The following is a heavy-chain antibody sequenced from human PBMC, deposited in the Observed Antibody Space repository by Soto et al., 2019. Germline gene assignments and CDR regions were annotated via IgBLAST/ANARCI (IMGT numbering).Heavy chain of an antibody. CDR1: GGSFSGYY. CDR2: INHSGST. J-gene: IGHJ4*02. CDR3: ARTSSSSPLYY. V-gene: IGHV4-34*01. Sequence: QVLLQQWGAGLLKPSETLSLTCAVYGGSFSGYYWTWIRQPPGKGLEWIGEINHSGSTKYNPSLKSRATISVDTSKNQFSLNLNFATAADTAVYYCARTSSSSPLYYWGQGTLVTVSS. D-gene: IGHD6-13*01.